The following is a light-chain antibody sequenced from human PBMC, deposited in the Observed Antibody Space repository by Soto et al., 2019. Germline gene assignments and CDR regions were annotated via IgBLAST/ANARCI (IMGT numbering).Light chain of an antibody. V-gene: IGKV3-11*01. J-gene: IGKJ4*01. CDR3: QQRINWPLT. Sequence: ETVLTQSPGTLPLLPGARATLSCRARQSVPRTYLACYQHKPGQAPRLLIYDASNRATALPPRVSGSGSGTDVTFTISSLEPEDSGVYYCQQRINWPLTSGGGTKVDIK. CDR2: DAS. CDR1: QSVPRTY.